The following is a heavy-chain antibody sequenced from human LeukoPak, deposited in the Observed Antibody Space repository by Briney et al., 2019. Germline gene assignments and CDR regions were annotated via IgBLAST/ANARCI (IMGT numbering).Heavy chain of an antibody. Sequence: GGSLRLSCAASGFTFSSYAMSWVRQAPGKGLEWVSAISGSGGSTYYADSVKGRFTISRDNSKNTLYLQMNSLRAEDTAVYYCARDRGGYQWVDWGQGTLVTVSS. V-gene: IGHV3-23*01. CDR3: ARDRGGYQWVD. CDR2: ISGSGGST. CDR1: GFTFSSYA. J-gene: IGHJ4*02. D-gene: IGHD6-19*01.